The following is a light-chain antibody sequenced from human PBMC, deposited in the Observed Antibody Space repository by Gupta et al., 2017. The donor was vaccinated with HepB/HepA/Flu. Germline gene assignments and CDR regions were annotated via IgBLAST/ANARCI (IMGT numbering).Light chain of an antibody. CDR1: QSISSW. Sequence: DIQMTQSPSTLSASVGDRVTITCRASQSISSWLAWYQQKPGKAPKLLLYKASSLESGFPSRFSGSGSGTEFTLTISRLQPDDFATYYCQQYNSYSTFGPGTKVDIK. J-gene: IGKJ3*01. CDR3: QQYNSYST. CDR2: KAS. V-gene: IGKV1-5*03.